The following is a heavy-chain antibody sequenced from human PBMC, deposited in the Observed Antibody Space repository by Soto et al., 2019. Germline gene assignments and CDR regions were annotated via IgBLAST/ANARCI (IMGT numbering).Heavy chain of an antibody. J-gene: IGHJ6*02. V-gene: IGHV1-69*12. CDR3: ARVVDCSGGSCYLYYYYGMDV. D-gene: IGHD2-15*01. CDR2: IIPIFGTA. CDR1: GGTFSSYA. Sequence: QVQLVQSGAEVKKPGSSVKVSCKASGGTFSSYAISWVRQAPGQGLEWMGGIIPIFGTANYAQKFQGRVTITADESTSTAYMELSSLRSEDTAVYYCARVVDCSGGSCYLYYYYGMDVWGQGTTVTVSS.